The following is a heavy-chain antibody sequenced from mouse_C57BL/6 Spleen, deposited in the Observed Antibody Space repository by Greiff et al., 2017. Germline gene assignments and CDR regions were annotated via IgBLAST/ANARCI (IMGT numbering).Heavy chain of an antibody. Sequence: VQLQQPGAELVKPGASVKLSCKASGYTFTSYWMQWVKQRPGQGLEWIGEIDPSDSYTNYNQKFKGKATLTVDTSSSTAYMQLSSLTSEDSAVYYCARRYYGYWGQGTTLTVSS. V-gene: IGHV1-50*01. CDR1: GYTFTSYW. D-gene: IGHD1-1*01. CDR2: IDPSDSYT. CDR3: ARRYYGY. J-gene: IGHJ2*01.